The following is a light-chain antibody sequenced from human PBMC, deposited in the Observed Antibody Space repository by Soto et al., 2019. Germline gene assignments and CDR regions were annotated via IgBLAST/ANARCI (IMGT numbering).Light chain of an antibody. CDR2: DAS. CDR3: QQRSDGLT. Sequence: FTQSPATLSLSHGENALLSCRASQSVSNYLAWYQQKPGQAPRLLIYDASYRATGIPARFSGGGSGTDFTLSSSSLEPEDFAVYYYQQRSDGLTCGGGTKGDI. V-gene: IGKV3-11*01. J-gene: IGKJ4*01. CDR1: QSVSNY.